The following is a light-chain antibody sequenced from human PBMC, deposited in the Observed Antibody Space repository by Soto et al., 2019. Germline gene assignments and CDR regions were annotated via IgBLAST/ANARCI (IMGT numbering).Light chain of an antibody. CDR1: QSVRSNY. V-gene: IGKV3-20*01. CDR2: DAS. Sequence: VLTQSPGTLSLSPGERATLSCRASQSVRSNYLAWYQQRPGQALRLLMYDASSRATGVPDRFGGSESGTDFTLTISRLEHEDSAVYHCQQYGSSPYTFGQGTRLEIK. CDR3: QQYGSSPYT. J-gene: IGKJ2*01.